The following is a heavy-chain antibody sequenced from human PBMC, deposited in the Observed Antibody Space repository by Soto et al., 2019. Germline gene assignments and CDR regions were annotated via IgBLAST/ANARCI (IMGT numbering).Heavy chain of an antibody. CDR2: MSYDGRNT. CDR1: GFNLRSYG. J-gene: IGHJ3*01. D-gene: IGHD3-10*01. V-gene: IGHV3-30*18. CDR3: AKDTGFGELVSDTFEL. Sequence: QAQLVESGGGVVQPGRSLRLSCTTSGFNLRSYGMHWVRQAPGKGLSWVAVMSYDGRNTYSADSVKGRFTISRDDSKNPMYLQMNRRRAEDTARYDCAKDTGFGELVSDTFELWGQGTMVTVSS.